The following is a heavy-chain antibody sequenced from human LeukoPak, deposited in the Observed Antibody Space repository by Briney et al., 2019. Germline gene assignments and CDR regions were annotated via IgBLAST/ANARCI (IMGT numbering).Heavy chain of an antibody. CDR1: GYTFNSYG. J-gene: IGHJ4*02. CDR3: ARDYYDSSGYSLPGDY. CDR2: ISAYNGNT. V-gene: IGHV1-18*01. D-gene: IGHD3-22*01. Sequence: ASVKVSCKASGYTFNSYGISWVRQAPGQGLEWMGWISAYNGNTNYAQKLQGRVTMITDTSTSTAYMELRSLRSDDTAVYYCARDYYDSSGYSLPGDYWGQGTLVSVSS.